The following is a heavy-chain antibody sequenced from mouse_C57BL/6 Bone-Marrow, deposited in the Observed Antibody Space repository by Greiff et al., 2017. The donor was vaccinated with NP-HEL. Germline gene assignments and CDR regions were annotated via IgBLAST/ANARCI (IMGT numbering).Heavy chain of an antibody. J-gene: IGHJ3*01. Sequence: QVQLQQSGAELVRPGTSVKLSCKASGYTFTSYWMHWVKQRPGQGLEWIGVIDPSDSYTNYNQKFKGKATLTVDTSSSTAYMQLSSLTSEDSAVYYCASLPSFAYWGQGTLVTVSA. CDR3: ASLPSFAY. V-gene: IGHV1-59*01. CDR2: IDPSDSYT. CDR1: GYTFTSYW.